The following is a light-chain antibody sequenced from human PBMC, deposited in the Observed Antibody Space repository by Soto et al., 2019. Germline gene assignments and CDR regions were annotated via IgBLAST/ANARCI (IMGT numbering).Light chain of an antibody. Sequence: EIVLTQSPGTLSLSPGERATLSCRASQSVSSNYFAWYQQRPGQAPRLLIFGASYRATGIPDRFSGSGSGTVFTLTISRLEPEDFAVYYCQHYGSSPPEFTFGPGTRVDSK. V-gene: IGKV3-20*01. CDR3: QHYGSSPPEFT. CDR1: QSVSSNY. J-gene: IGKJ3*01. CDR2: GAS.